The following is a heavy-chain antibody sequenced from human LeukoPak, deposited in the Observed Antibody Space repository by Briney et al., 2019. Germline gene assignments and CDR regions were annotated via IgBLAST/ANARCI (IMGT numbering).Heavy chain of an antibody. CDR1: GFTVSSNS. CDR3: ARRGRAAHAFDI. CDR2: IYSGGSGGST. Sequence: GGSLRLSCAASGFTVSSNSMTWVRQAPGKGLEWVSVIYSGGSGGSTYYADSVKGRFTISRDNSKNTLYLQMNSLRAEDTALYYCARRGRAAHAFDIWGQGTMVTVSS. V-gene: IGHV3-66*04. J-gene: IGHJ3*02. D-gene: IGHD6-6*01.